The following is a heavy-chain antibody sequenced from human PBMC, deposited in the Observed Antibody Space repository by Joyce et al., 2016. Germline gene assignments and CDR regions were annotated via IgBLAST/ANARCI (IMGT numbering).Heavy chain of an antibody. CDR2: INHSGSN. CDR3: ARGPRSNWGLVWFDP. D-gene: IGHD7-27*01. V-gene: IGHV4-34*01. CDR1: GGSFSGYY. J-gene: IGHJ5*02. Sequence: QVQLQQWGAGLLKPSETLSLTCAVYGGSFSGYYWSWIRQPPGKGPEWIGEINHSGSNNYNPSLNSRVTISVDTPKNQFSLKLSSVTAADTAVYYCARGPRSNWGLVWFDPWGQGTLVTVSS.